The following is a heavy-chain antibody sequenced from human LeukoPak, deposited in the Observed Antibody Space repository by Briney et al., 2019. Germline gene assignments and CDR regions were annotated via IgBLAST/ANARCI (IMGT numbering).Heavy chain of an antibody. Sequence: GGSLRLSCAASGFTFSSYGMHWVRQAPGKGLEWVAFIRYDGSNKYYADSVKGRFTISRDNSKNTLYLQMNSLRAEDTAVYYCARASGSYTNFDYWGQGTLVTVSS. CDR3: ARASGSYTNFDY. V-gene: IGHV3-30*02. CDR1: GFTFSSYG. D-gene: IGHD1-26*01. CDR2: IRYDGSNK. J-gene: IGHJ4*02.